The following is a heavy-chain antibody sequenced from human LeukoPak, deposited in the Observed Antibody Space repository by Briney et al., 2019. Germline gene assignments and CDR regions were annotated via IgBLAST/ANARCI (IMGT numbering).Heavy chain of an antibody. J-gene: IGHJ5*02. CDR3: AREGADTAMVHWFDP. CDR2: INHSGST. CDR1: GGSFSGYY. D-gene: IGHD5-18*01. Sequence: SETLSLTCAVYGGSFSGYYWSWIRQPPGKGLEWIGEINHSGSTNYNPSLKSRVTISVDTSKNQFSLKLRSVTAADTAVYYCAREGADTAMVHWFDPWGQGTLVTVSS. V-gene: IGHV4-34*01.